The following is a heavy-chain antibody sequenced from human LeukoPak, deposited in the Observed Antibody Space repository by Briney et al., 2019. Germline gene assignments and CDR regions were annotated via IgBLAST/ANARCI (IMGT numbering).Heavy chain of an antibody. CDR3: ARGLGYCSGGSCYSNTQAGYNWFDP. V-gene: IGHV1-2*02. CDR2: INPNSGGT. J-gene: IGHJ5*02. CDR1: GYTFTGYY. D-gene: IGHD2-15*01. Sequence: ASVKVSCKASGYTFTGYYMHWVRQAPGQGLEWMGWINPNSGGTNYAQKFQGGVTMTRDTSISTAYMELSRLRSDDTAVYYCARGLGYCSGGSCYSNTQAGYNWFDPWGQGTLVTVSS.